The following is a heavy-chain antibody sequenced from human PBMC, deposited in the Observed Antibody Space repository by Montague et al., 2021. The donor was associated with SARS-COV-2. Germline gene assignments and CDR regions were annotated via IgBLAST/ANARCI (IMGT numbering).Heavy chain of an antibody. Sequence: SETLSLTCTVSGGSISSYYWSWIRQPPGKGLEWIGYIYYSGSSYYNPSLKSRVTISVDTSKNQFSLRLSSVTAADTAVYYCARARTSLILVVNEFDYWGQGTLVTVSS. CDR2: IYYSGSS. D-gene: IGHD2-21*01. CDR3: ARARTSLILVVNEFDY. J-gene: IGHJ4*02. CDR1: GGSISSYY. V-gene: IGHV4-59*12.